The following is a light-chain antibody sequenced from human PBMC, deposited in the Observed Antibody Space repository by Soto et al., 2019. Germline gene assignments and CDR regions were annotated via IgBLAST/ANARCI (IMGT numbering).Light chain of an antibody. CDR1: ESISNW. CDR3: QQYRTYY. CDR2: HAS. Sequence: IQLTQSPTTLPASVGDRVTLTCRASESISNWLAWYQQRPGTAPKLLIYHASILETAVPSRFSGNGSGTEFTLTISSLQPGDFATYYCQQYRTYYFGQGSRVEIK. J-gene: IGKJ1*01. V-gene: IGKV1-5*01.